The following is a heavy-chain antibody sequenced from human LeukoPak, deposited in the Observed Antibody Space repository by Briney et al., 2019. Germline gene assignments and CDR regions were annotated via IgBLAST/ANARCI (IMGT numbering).Heavy chain of an antibody. CDR2: IYSGGST. V-gene: IGHV3-53*01. Sequence: GGSLRLSCAASGFTVSSNYMSWVRQAPGKGLEWVSVIYSGGSTYYADSVKGRFTISRDNAKKSLHLQMDSLRVEDTALYYGVRRLLGPKADWFYPGGQGTLLTVSS. D-gene: IGHD2/OR15-2a*01. CDR1: GFTVSSNY. CDR3: VRRLLGPKADWFYP. J-gene: IGHJ5*02.